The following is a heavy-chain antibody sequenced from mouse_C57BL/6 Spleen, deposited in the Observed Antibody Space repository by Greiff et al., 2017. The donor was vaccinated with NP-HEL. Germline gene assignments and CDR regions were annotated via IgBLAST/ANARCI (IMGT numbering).Heavy chain of an antibody. D-gene: IGHD2-4*01. Sequence: QVQLQQSGPELVKPGASVKISCKASGYAFSSSWMNWVKQRPGKGLEWIGRIYPGDGDTNYNGKFKGKATLTADKSSSTAYMQLSSLTSEDSAVYFCARLGLYDYGYYAMDYWGQGTSVTVSS. CDR3: ARLGLYDYGYYAMDY. J-gene: IGHJ4*01. CDR1: GYAFSSSW. CDR2: IYPGDGDT. V-gene: IGHV1-82*01.